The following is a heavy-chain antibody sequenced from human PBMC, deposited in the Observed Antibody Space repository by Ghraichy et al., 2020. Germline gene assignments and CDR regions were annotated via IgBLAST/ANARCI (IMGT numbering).Heavy chain of an antibody. CDR2: ISPVLGVP. CDR1: GDTFSGYD. Sequence: SVKVSCRVSGDTFSGYDVIWVRQAPGQGLEWVGRISPVLGVPDYPQKFQGRVTITADKATSTANMDLSSLRADDTAVYYCATSTNGVSYNLWGQGTLVTVSS. V-gene: IGHV1-69*04. J-gene: IGHJ4*02. CDR3: ATSTNGVSYNL. D-gene: IGHD2-8*01.